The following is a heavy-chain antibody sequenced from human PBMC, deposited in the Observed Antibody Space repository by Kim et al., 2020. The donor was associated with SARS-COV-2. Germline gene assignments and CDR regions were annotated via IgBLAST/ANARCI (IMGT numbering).Heavy chain of an antibody. D-gene: IGHD6-19*01. J-gene: IGHJ6*02. CDR3: ARVKQWLDYYYYYGMDV. CDR1: GGSISSSNW. V-gene: IGHV4-4*02. Sequence: SETLSLTCAVSGGSISSSNWWSWVRQPPGKGLEWIGEIYHSGSTNYNPSLKSRVTISVDKSKNQFSLKLSSVTAADTAVYYCARVKQWLDYYYYYGMDVWGQGTTVTVSS. CDR2: IYHSGST.